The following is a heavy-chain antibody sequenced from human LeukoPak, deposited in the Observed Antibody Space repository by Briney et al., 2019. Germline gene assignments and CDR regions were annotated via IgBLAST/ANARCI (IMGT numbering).Heavy chain of an antibody. V-gene: IGHV4-59*01. J-gene: IGHJ5*02. CDR1: GGSLSGYY. CDR3: ARGCSAGTPHNWFDP. CDR2: IYYSGST. D-gene: IGHD6-13*01. Sequence: KPSETLSLTCTGSGGSLSGYYWSWIRQPPGKGLEWIGYIYYSGSTNYNPSLKSRVTISVDTSKNQFSLKLSSVTAADTAVYYCARGCSAGTPHNWFDPWGQGTLVTVSS.